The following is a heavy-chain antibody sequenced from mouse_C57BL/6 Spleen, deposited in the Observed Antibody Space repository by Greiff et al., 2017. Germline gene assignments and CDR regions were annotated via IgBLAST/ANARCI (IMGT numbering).Heavy chain of an antibody. Sequence: VKLVESGAELVRPGASVTLSCKASGYTFTDYEMHWVKQTPVHGLEWIGAIDPETGGTAYNQKFKGKAILTADKSSSTAYMELRSLTSEDSAVYYCTRGNYSKRGDFDYWGQGTTLTVSS. V-gene: IGHV1-15*01. J-gene: IGHJ2*01. CDR3: TRGNYSKRGDFDY. CDR2: IDPETGGT. CDR1: GYTFTDYE. D-gene: IGHD2-5*01.